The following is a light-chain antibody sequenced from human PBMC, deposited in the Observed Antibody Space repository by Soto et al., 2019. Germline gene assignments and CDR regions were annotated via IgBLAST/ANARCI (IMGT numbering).Light chain of an antibody. J-gene: IGLJ1*01. CDR3: SSYAGSNNPLYV. CDR2: EVS. Sequence: QSVLTQPPSVSGSPGQSVTISCTGTSSDVGSYNRVSWYQQPPGTAPKVMIYEVSNRPSGVPDRFSGSKSGNTASLTVSGLQAEDEADYYCSSYAGSNNPLYVFGTGTKVTVL. V-gene: IGLV2-18*02. CDR1: SSDVGSYNR.